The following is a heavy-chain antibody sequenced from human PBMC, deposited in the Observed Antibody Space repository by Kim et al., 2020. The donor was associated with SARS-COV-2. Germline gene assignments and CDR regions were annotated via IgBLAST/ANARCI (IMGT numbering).Heavy chain of an antibody. Sequence: ASVKVSCKASGYTFTSYYMHWVRQAPGQGLEWMGIINPSGGSTSYAQKFQGRVTMTRDTSTSTVYMELSSLRSEDTAVYYCARACETRSLVPVYLNWFDPWGQGTLVTVSS. CDR1: GYTFTSYY. CDR2: INPSGGST. CDR3: ARACETRSLVPVYLNWFDP. J-gene: IGHJ5*02. D-gene: IGHD3-10*01. V-gene: IGHV1-46*01.